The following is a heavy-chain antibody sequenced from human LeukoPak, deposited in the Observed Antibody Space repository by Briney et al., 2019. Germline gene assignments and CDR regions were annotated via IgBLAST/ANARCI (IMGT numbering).Heavy chain of an antibody. V-gene: IGHV3-7*01. CDR2: IKQDGSEK. Sequence: GGSLRLSCAASGFTFSSYGMSWVRQAPGKGLEWVANIKQDGSEKYYVDSVKGRFTISRDNAKNSLYLQMNSLRAEDTAVYYCARDAILTGYSDYWGQGTLVTVSS. CDR1: GFTFSSYG. D-gene: IGHD3-9*01. J-gene: IGHJ4*02. CDR3: ARDAILTGYSDY.